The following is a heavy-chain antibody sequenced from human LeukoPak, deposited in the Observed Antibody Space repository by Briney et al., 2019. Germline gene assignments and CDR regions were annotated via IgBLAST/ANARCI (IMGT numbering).Heavy chain of an antibody. Sequence: ASVKVSYKASGYTFTTYDINWVRQATGQGLEWMGWMNPNSGNTGYAQNFQGRVTITRNTSISTAYMELSSLRSEDTAVYYCARGITLDYPWTWFDPWGQGTLVTLSS. CDR2: MNPNSGNT. CDR1: GYTFTTYD. CDR3: ARGITLDYPWTWFDP. V-gene: IGHV1-8*03. J-gene: IGHJ5*02. D-gene: IGHD3/OR15-3a*01.